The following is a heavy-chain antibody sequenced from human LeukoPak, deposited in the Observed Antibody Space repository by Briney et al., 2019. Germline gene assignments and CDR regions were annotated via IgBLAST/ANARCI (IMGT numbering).Heavy chain of an antibody. CDR3: AAPRYYDILTGYLDAFDI. J-gene: IGHJ3*02. Sequence: SVKVSCKASGGTFSSYAISWVRQAPGQGLEWMGGIIPIFGTANYAQKFQGRVTITADESTSTAYMELSSLRSEDTAVYYCAAPRYYDILTGYLDAFDIWGQGTMVTVSS. CDR1: GGTFSSYA. D-gene: IGHD3-9*01. CDR2: IIPIFGTA. V-gene: IGHV1-69*01.